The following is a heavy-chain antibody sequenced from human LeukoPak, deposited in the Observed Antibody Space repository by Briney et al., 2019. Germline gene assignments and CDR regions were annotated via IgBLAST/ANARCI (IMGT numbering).Heavy chain of an antibody. Sequence: SETLSLTCTVSGGSISSSSYYWGWIRQPPGKGLEWIGSIYYSGSTYYNPSLKSRVTISVDTSKNQFSLKLSSVTAADTAVYYCAREPGPYDSSGYLSDWGQGTLVTVSS. CDR1: GGSISSSSYY. D-gene: IGHD3-22*01. CDR2: IYYSGST. J-gene: IGHJ4*02. CDR3: AREPGPYDSSGYLSD. V-gene: IGHV4-39*07.